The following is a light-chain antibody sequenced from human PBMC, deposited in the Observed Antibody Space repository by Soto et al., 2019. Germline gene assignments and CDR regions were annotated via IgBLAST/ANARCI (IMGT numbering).Light chain of an antibody. Sequence: QSVLTQPPSVSRAPGQRVTISCTGRSSNIGASFDVHWYRHLPGTAPKLLIYDNTNRPSGVPDRFSGSKSGTSASLAITGLQAGDEADYYCQSFDSSLNISIFGGGTKLTVL. V-gene: IGLV1-40*01. CDR2: DNT. J-gene: IGLJ2*01. CDR1: SSNIGASFD. CDR3: QSFDSSLNISI.